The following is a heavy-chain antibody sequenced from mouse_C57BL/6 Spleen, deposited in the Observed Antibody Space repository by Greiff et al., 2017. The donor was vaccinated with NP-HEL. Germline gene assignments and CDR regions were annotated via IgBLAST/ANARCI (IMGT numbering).Heavy chain of an antibody. CDR1: GYTFTSYW. CDR2: IDPSDSAT. CDR3: ARGLLYYYAMDY. V-gene: IGHV1-52*01. Sequence: VQLQQPGAELVRPGSSVKLSCKSSGYTFTSYWMHWVKQRPIQGLEWIGNIDPSDSATHYNQKFKDKATLTVDKSSSTAYMQLSSLTSEDSAVYYCARGLLYYYAMDYWGQGTSVTVSS. J-gene: IGHJ4*01. D-gene: IGHD3-1*01.